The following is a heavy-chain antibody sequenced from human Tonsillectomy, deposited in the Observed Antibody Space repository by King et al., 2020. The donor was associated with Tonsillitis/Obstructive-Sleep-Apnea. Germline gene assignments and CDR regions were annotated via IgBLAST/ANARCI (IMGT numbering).Heavy chain of an antibody. V-gene: IGHV4-59*01. CDR1: GGSISSYY. Sequence: QLQESGPGLVKPSETLSLTCTVSGGSISSYYWSWIRQPPGKGLEWIGYIYYSGSTNYNPSLKSRVTISVDTSKNQFSLKLSSVTAADTAVYYCARGNYYYGSGSYAFDIWGQGTMVTVS. J-gene: IGHJ3*02. CDR3: ARGNYYYGSGSYAFDI. D-gene: IGHD3-10*01. CDR2: IYYSGST.